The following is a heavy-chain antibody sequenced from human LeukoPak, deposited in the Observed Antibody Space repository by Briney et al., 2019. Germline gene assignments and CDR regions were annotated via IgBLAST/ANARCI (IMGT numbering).Heavy chain of an antibody. D-gene: IGHD2-21*02. Sequence: GESLKISCKGSGYNFATDWIGWVRQMPGKGLEWMGRIDPSDSYTNYSPSFQGHVTISADKSISTAYLQWSSLKASDTAMYYCARHKGDPGEGSDYWGQGTLVTVSS. CDR3: ARHKGDPGEGSDY. V-gene: IGHV5-10-1*01. J-gene: IGHJ4*02. CDR2: IDPSDSYT. CDR1: GYNFATDW.